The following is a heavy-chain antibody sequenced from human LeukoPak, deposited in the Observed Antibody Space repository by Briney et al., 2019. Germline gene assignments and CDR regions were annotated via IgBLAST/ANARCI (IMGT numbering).Heavy chain of an antibody. D-gene: IGHD2-8*01. J-gene: IGHJ5*02. CDR2: IYYSGST. V-gene: IGHV4-39*01. Sequence: PSETLSLTCTVSGGSISSSNYYWGWIRQPPGKGLEWIGSIYYSGSTYYNPSLKSRVTISVDTSKNQFSLKLSSVTAADTAVYYCARHRYCTNGVCHLVPRAFDPWGQGTLVTVSS. CDR1: GGSISSSNYY. CDR3: ARHRYCTNGVCHLVPRAFDP.